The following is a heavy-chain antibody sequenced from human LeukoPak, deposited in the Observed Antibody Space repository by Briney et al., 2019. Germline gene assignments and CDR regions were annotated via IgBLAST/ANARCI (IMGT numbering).Heavy chain of an antibody. CDR2: IYYSGST. J-gene: IGHJ4*02. Sequence: KSSQTLSLTCTVSGGSISSGGYYWSWIRQHPGKGLEWIGYIYYSGSTYYNPSLKSRVTISVDTSKNQFSLKLSSVTAADTAVYYCARNSYYYDSSGYFQKPYYFDYWGQGTLVTVSS. CDR3: ARNSYYYDSSGYFQKPYYFDY. CDR1: GGSISSGGYY. V-gene: IGHV4-31*03. D-gene: IGHD3-22*01.